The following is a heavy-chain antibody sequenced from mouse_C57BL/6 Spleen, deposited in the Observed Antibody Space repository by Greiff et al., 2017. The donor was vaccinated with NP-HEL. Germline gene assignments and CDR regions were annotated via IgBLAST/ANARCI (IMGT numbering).Heavy chain of an antibody. CDR1: GYTFTSYW. D-gene: IGHD2-5*01. Sequence: QVQLQQSGAELVKPGASVKVSCKASGYTFTSYWMHWVKQRPGQGLEWIGRIHPSDSDTNYNQKFKGKATLTVDKSSSTAYMQLSSLTSEDSAVYYCAIPAYYSNPYWYFDVWGTGTTVTVSS. CDR2: IHPSDSDT. V-gene: IGHV1-74*01. CDR3: AIPAYYSNPYWYFDV. J-gene: IGHJ1*03.